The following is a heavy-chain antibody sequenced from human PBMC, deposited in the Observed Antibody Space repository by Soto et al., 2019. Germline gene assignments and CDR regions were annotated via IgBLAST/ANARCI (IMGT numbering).Heavy chain of an antibody. CDR2: IYYSGST. CDR3: ARGGLGYCSGGSCYSAELSRYYYGMDV. V-gene: IGHV4-31*03. D-gene: IGHD2-15*01. CDR1: GGSISSGGYY. Sequence: QVQLQESGPGLVKPSQTLSLTCTVSGGSISSGGYYWSWIRQHPGKGLEWIGYIYYSGSTYYNPSLKSRVTISVDTSKNQFSLKLSSVTAEDTAVYYCARGGLGYCSGGSCYSAELSRYYYGMDVWGPGTTVTVSS. J-gene: IGHJ6*02.